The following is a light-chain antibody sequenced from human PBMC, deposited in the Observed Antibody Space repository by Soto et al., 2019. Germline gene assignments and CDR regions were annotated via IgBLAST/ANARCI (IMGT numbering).Light chain of an antibody. CDR1: QSVSSN. CDR3: QQYNNWPQT. Sequence: EIVMTQSPATLSVSPGERATLSCRPSQSVSSNLAWYQQKPGQAPRLLIYAASTRATGIPARFSGSGSGTEFTLTISSLQSEDFAVYYCQQYNNWPQTFGQGTKV. CDR2: AAS. V-gene: IGKV3-15*01. J-gene: IGKJ1*01.